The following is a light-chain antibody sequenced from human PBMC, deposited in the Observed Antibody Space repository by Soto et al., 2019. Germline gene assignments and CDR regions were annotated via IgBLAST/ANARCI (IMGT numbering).Light chain of an antibody. V-gene: IGLV2-23*02. CDR1: SSDIGSYNL. CDR3: CSSAGSSTMDV. J-gene: IGLJ1*01. CDR2: EVT. Sequence: QSVLTQPASVSGSPGQSITISCTGTSSDIGSYNLVSWYQQHPGRAPKLIIYEVTERPSGVSNRFSGSKSGNLASLTISGLQAEEEADYYCCSSAGSSTMDVFGAGTKAPS.